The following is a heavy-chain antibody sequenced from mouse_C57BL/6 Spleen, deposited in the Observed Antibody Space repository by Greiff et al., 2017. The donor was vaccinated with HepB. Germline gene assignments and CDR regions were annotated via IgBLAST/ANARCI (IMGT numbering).Heavy chain of an antibody. J-gene: IGHJ1*03. V-gene: IGHV1-50*01. CDR2: IDPSDSYT. Sequence: QVHVKQSGAELVKPGASVKLSCKASGYTFTSYWMQWVKQRPGQGLEWIGEIDPSDSYTNYNQKFKGKATLTVDTSSSTAYMQLSSLTSEDSAVYYCASHPDYYYGSSSYWYFDVWGTGTTVTVSS. D-gene: IGHD1-1*01. CDR3: ASHPDYYYGSSSYWYFDV. CDR1: GYTFTSYW.